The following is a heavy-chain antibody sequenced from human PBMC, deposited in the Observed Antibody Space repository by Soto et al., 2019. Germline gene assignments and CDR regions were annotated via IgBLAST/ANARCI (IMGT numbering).Heavy chain of an antibody. Sequence: GGSLRLSCAASGFTFSSYAMSWVRQAPGKGLEWVSAISGSGGSTYYADSVKGRFTISRDNSKNTLYLQMNSLRAEDTAVYYCAKDGSGSYYNVRWFDPWGQGTLVTVSS. CDR3: AKDGSGSYYNVRWFDP. V-gene: IGHV3-23*01. CDR1: GFTFSSYA. CDR2: ISGSGGST. J-gene: IGHJ5*02. D-gene: IGHD3-10*01.